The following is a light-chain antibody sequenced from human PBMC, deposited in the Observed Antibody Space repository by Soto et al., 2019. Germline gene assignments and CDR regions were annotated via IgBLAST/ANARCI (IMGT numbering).Light chain of an antibody. J-gene: IGKJ1*01. CDR2: GAS. V-gene: IGKV3-20*01. CDR3: QQYDSSRSWT. Sequence: EIVLTQSPGTLSLSPGERATLSCRASQSVSSSYLAWYQRKPGQAPRLLIYGASSRATGIPDRFSGSGSGTDFTLTISRLEPEDFAVYYCQQYDSSRSWTFGQGTNVEIK. CDR1: QSVSSSY.